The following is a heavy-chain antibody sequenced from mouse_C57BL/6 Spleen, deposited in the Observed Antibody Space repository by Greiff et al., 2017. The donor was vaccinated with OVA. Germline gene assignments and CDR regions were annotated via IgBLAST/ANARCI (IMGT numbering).Heavy chain of an antibody. CDR2: INPGSGGT. CDR3: ARSGYYGNYDY. V-gene: IGHV1-54*01. J-gene: IGHJ2*01. D-gene: IGHD2-1*01. CDR1: GYAFTNYL. Sequence: QVQLQQSGAELVRPGTSVKVSCKASGYAFTNYLIEWVKQRPGQGLEWIGVINPGSGGTNYNEKFKGKATLTADKSSSTAYMQLGSLTSEDSAVYFCARSGYYGNYDYWGQGTTLTVSS.